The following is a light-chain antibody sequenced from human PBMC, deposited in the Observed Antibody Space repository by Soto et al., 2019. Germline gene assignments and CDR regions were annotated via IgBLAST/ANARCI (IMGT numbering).Light chain of an antibody. CDR2: GAS. CDR1: QSVSSN. J-gene: IGKJ1*01. Sequence: EIVMTQSPATLSVSPGERATLSFRASQSVSSNLAWYQQKPGQAPRLLIYGASTRATGIPARFSGSGSGTDFTPTISSLEPEDFAVYYCQQYNNWPRTFGQGTKVDIK. V-gene: IGKV3-15*01. CDR3: QQYNNWPRT.